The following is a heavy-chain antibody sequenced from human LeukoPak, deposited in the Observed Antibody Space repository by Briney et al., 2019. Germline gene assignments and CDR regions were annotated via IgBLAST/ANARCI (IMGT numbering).Heavy chain of an antibody. Sequence: GASVKVSCKASGGTFSSYAISWVRQAPGQGLEWMGGIIPIFRTANYAQHFQGRVTITTDDSTSTAYMERSSLRSEDTAVYCCARECRWIRSLNFDYWGQGTLVTVSS. CDR1: GGTFSSYA. D-gene: IGHD5-18*01. J-gene: IGHJ4*02. CDR2: IIPIFRTA. V-gene: IGHV1-69*05. CDR3: ARECRWIRSLNFDY.